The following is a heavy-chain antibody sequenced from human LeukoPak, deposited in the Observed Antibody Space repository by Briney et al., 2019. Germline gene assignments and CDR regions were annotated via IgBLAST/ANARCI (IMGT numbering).Heavy chain of an antibody. D-gene: IGHD1-7*01. CDR1: GFSISSYE. Sequence: GGSLRLSCAASGFSISSYEMNWVRQAPGKGLEWVSHISSSGGTIWYADSVKGRFTISRDNAKNSLYLQMNSLRAEDTAVYYCARVELAPYYYYMDVWGKGTTVTVSS. CDR2: ISSSGGTI. J-gene: IGHJ6*03. CDR3: ARVELAPYYYYMDV. V-gene: IGHV3-48*03.